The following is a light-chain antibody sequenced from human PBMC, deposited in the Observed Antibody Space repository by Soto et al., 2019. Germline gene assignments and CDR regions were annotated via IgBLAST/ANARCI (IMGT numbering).Light chain of an antibody. V-gene: IGKV3-20*01. Sequence: EIVLTQSPGTLSLSPGERATLSCRASQSVSSSCLAWSQQKPGQAPRLLIYGAASRATGIPDRFSGSGSGTDFTLTISSLEPEDFAVYYCQQYGSSPQTFGQGTKLEI. CDR2: GAA. CDR3: QQYGSSPQT. J-gene: IGKJ2*01. CDR1: QSVSSSC.